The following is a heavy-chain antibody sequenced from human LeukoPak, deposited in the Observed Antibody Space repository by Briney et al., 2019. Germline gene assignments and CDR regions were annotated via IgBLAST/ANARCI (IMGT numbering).Heavy chain of an antibody. V-gene: IGHV4-4*07. J-gene: IGHJ6*03. CDR2: IYTSGST. CDR3: ARVWSSGRGYYYYYYMDV. Sequence: SETLSLTCTVSGGSVSSYHWSWIRQPAGKGLEWIGRIYTSGSTNYNPSLKSRVTMSVDTSKNQFSLKLSSVTAADTAVYYCARVWSSGRGYYYYYYMDVWGKGTTVTVSS. D-gene: IGHD6-19*01. CDR1: GGSVSSYH.